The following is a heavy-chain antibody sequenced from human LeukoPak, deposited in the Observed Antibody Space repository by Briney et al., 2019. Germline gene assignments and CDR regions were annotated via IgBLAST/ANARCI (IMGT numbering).Heavy chain of an antibody. CDR3: AKTGDSSGYYSWFDP. CDR2: ISGSGGST. J-gene: IGHJ5*02. Sequence: PGGSLRLSCAASVFTFSSYAMSWVRQAPGKGLEWVSAISGSGGSTYYADSVKGRFTISRDNSKNTLYLQMNSLRAEDTAVYYCAKTGDSSGYYSWFDPWGQGTLVTVSS. CDR1: VFTFSSYA. D-gene: IGHD3-22*01. V-gene: IGHV3-23*01.